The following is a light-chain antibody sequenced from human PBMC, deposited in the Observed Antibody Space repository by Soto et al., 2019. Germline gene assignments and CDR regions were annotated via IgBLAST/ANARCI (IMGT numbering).Light chain of an antibody. J-gene: IGKJ5*01. Sequence: DIELPQSPYTLYQSPGERATLSCRASHIVSIDLALYQQQPRQDASLLIYDASNTATGIPARFSGSGSCTDFTLTIGSRVAADFAAYYYQQRSNMSPPTVGHGSRVDIK. V-gene: IGKV3-11*01. CDR3: QQRSNMSPPT. CDR2: DAS. CDR1: HIVSID.